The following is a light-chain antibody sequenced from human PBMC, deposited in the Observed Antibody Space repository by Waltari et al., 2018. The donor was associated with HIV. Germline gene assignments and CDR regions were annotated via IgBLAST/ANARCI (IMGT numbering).Light chain of an antibody. CDR3: ASYTANDTVI. CDR2: EIM. CDR1: NADFGHYNF. V-gene: IGLV2-14*01. J-gene: IGLJ2*01. Sequence: QSVLSQPASVSGFPGQSITIPCTGANADFGHYNFISWYQEPPRKVPKVIIYEIMTRPSGVSDRFSGSKSGNTASLTISRLRAEDEADYYCASYTANDTVIFGGGTKVTVL.